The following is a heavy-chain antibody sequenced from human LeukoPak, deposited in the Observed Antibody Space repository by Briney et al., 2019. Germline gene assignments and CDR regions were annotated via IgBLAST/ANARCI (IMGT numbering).Heavy chain of an antibody. V-gene: IGHV1-2*04. CDR3: ARDIEVLLWFGESQKADAFDI. CDR2: INPNSGGT. Sequence: ASVKVSCKASGYTFTGYYMHWVRQAPGQGLEWMGWINPNSGGTNYAQKFQGWVTMTRDTSISTAYMELSRLRSDDTAVYYCARDIEVLLWFGESQKADAFDIWGQGTMVTVSS. CDR1: GYTFTGYY. J-gene: IGHJ3*02. D-gene: IGHD3-10*01.